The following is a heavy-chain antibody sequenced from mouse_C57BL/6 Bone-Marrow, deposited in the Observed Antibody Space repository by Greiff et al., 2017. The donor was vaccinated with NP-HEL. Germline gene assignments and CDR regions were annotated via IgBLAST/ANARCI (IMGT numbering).Heavy chain of an antibody. CDR1: GFSLTSYG. V-gene: IGHV2-4*01. Sequence: VMLVESGPGLVQPSQSLSITCTVSGFSLTSYGVHWVRQPPGKGLEWLGVIWSGGSTDYNAAFISRLSISKDNSKSQVFFTMNSLQADDTDNYYCAKSRGYDDDAMDYWGKGTSVTVSS. CDR2: IWSGGST. D-gene: IGHD2-2*01. J-gene: IGHJ4*01. CDR3: AKSRGYDDDAMDY.